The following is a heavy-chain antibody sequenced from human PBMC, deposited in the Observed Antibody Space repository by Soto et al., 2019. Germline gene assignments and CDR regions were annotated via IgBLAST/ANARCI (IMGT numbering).Heavy chain of an antibody. J-gene: IGHJ4*02. Sequence: ASVKVSCKASGGTFSSYAISWVRQAPGQGLEWMGGIIPIFGTANYAQKFQGRVTITADKSTSTAYMELSSLRSEDTAVYYCASGYSYGLTRGYWGQGNLVTVS. D-gene: IGHD5-18*01. CDR1: GGTFSSYA. CDR2: IIPIFGTA. V-gene: IGHV1-69*06. CDR3: ASGYSYGLTRGY.